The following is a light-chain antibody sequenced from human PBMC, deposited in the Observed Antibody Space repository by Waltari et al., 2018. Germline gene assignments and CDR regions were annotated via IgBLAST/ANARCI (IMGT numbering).Light chain of an antibody. V-gene: IGKV3-11*01. J-gene: IGKJ2*01. CDR2: DAS. CDR3: QQRSNWTPHT. CDR1: QSIGSY. Sequence: EIVLTQSTATLSLSPGDTATLPCRASQSIGSYLAWYQQRPGQPPRLLIYDASNRATGVPARFRGSGSGTDFTLTISSLEAEDFAVYYCQQRSNWTPHTFGQGARLEIK.